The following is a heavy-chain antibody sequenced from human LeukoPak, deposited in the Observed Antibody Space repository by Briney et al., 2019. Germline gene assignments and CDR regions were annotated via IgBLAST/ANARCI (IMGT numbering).Heavy chain of an antibody. J-gene: IGHJ3*02. CDR2: ISSSSSYI. Sequence: GGSLGLSCAASGFTFSSYSMNWVRQAPGKGLEWVSSISSSSSYIYYAESVKGRFTISRDNAKNSLYLQMNSLRAEDTAVYYCARDDGFDIWGQGTMVTVSS. CDR1: GFTFSSYS. V-gene: IGHV3-21*01. CDR3: ARDDGFDI.